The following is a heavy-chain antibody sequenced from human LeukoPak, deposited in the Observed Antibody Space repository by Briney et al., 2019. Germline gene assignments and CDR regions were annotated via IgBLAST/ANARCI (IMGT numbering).Heavy chain of an antibody. V-gene: IGHV3-48*04. Sequence: GGSLRLSCAVSGLTFSSHSMNWVRQAPGKGLEWLSHISSSSGSIYYADSVKGRFTISRDNAKNSLYLQMNSLRAEDTAVYYCARDHEDWGQGTLVTVSS. CDR2: ISSSSGSI. CDR3: ARDHED. J-gene: IGHJ4*02. CDR1: GLTFSSHS.